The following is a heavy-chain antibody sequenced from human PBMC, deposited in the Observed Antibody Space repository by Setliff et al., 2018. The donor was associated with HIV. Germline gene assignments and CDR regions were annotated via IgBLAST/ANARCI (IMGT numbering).Heavy chain of an antibody. CDR3: ARDTMRAGIFDY. CDR1: GGSISSFSYY. D-gene: IGHD6-19*01. J-gene: IGHJ4*02. Sequence: KASETLSLTCTVSGGSISSFSYYWAWIRQSPGKGLEWIGNVYHSGGTDYNPSLRSRVTISVDTSTNQFSLKLSSVTAADTAVYYCARDTMRAGIFDYWGQGTLVTV. V-gene: IGHV4-39*07. CDR2: VYHSGGT.